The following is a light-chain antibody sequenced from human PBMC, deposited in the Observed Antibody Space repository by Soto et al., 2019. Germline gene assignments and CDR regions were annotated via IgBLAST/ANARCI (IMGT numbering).Light chain of an antibody. V-gene: IGLV2-14*01. Sequence: QSVLTQPASVSRSPGQSITIPRTGTNSDVGSYYYVSWYQQHPGKAPKLMIYDVSNRPSGVSIRFSGSKSGNTASLTISGLQADDEADYYCTSYTTISTYVFGTGTKVTVL. J-gene: IGLJ1*01. CDR2: DVS. CDR1: NSDVGSYYY. CDR3: TSYTTISTYV.